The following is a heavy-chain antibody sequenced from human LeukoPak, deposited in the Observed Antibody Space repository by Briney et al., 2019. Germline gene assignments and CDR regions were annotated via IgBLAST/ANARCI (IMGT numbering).Heavy chain of an antibody. CDR1: GFTFSSYE. CDR3: ARVGYDSSGYDWFDP. Sequence: GGSLRLSCAASGFTFSSYEMNWVRQAPGKGLEWVSYISSSGSTIYYADSVKGRFTISRDNAKNSLYLQMNSLRAEDTAVYYCARVGYDSSGYDWFDPWGQGTLVTVSS. CDR2: ISSSGSTI. V-gene: IGHV3-48*03. J-gene: IGHJ5*02. D-gene: IGHD3-22*01.